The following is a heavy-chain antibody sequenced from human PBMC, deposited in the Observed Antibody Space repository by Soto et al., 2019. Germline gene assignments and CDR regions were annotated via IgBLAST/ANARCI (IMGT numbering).Heavy chain of an antibody. Sequence: SETLSLTCTVSGGSISSSSYYWGWIRQPPGKGLEWIGSIYYSGSTYYNPSLKSRVTISVDTSKNQFSLKLRSVTAADTAVYYCARHAGGKVTIFGVVIILEDGANWFDPWGQGTLVTVSS. CDR3: ARHAGGKVTIFGVVIILEDGANWFDP. CDR1: GGSISSSSYY. D-gene: IGHD3-3*01. V-gene: IGHV4-39*01. CDR2: IYYSGST. J-gene: IGHJ5*02.